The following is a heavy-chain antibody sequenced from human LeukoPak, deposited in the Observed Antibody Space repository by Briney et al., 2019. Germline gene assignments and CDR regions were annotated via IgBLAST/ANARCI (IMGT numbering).Heavy chain of an antibody. CDR3: AKDKNDHRDYYYMDV. Sequence: PGGSLRLSCVASGFTFSSFGMHWVRQAPGKGLEWVAFIRFDGSNKYYADSVKGRFTISRDNSKNTLYLQMNSLRPEDTAVYYCAKDKNDHRDYYYMDVWGKGTVVTVSS. J-gene: IGHJ6*03. CDR2: IRFDGSNK. D-gene: IGHD1-14*01. V-gene: IGHV3-30*02. CDR1: GFTFSSFG.